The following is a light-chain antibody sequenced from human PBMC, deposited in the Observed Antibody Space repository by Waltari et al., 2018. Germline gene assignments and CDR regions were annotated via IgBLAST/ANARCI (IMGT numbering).Light chain of an antibody. CDR1: QSISTF. Sequence: LPQSPGTLSSSLGHRATLSCRASQSISTFLAWYQQKPGQAPRLLIYDASTRATGIPDRFSGSGSATDFSLTFSRLEPEGFAVYYCEKYGTVPATFGQGTKVEMK. V-gene: IGKV3-20*01. CDR2: DAS. J-gene: IGKJ1*01. CDR3: EKYGTVPAT.